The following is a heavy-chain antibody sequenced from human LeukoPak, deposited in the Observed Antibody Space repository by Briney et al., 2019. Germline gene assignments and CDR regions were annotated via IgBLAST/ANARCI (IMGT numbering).Heavy chain of an antibody. CDR3: AKKQAVAPGTAFFDY. J-gene: IGHJ4*02. CDR1: GFTFSIYV. D-gene: IGHD6-13*01. Sequence: GGSLRLSCAASGFTFSIYVMSWVRQAPGKGLEWVSTISGSGGSTYYADSVKGRFTISRDNSKNTLYLQMNSLRAEDTAVYYCAKKQAVAPGTAFFDYWGQGTLVTVSS. V-gene: IGHV3-23*01. CDR2: ISGSGGST.